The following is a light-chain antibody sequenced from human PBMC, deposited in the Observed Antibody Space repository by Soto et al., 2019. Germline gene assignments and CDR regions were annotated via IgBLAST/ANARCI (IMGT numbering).Light chain of an antibody. CDR2: EVT. CDR3: CSYTSDITWV. Sequence: QSALTQPASVSGSPGQSITISCTGTSSDVGYSNYVSWYQQYPGKAPKLMISEVTNRPSGVSIRFSGSKSGNTASLTISGLQAEDEADYYCCSYTSDITWVFGGGTKLTVL. V-gene: IGLV2-14*01. CDR1: SSDVGYSNY. J-gene: IGLJ3*02.